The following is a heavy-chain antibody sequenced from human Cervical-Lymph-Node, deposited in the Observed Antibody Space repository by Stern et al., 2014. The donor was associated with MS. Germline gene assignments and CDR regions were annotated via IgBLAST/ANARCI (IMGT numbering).Heavy chain of an antibody. CDR2: LYWDDDK. CDR1: GFSVTTAGVG. D-gene: IGHD2-15*01. Sequence: ESGPTLVKPTQTVTLTCTLSGFSVTTAGVGVGWIRQPPGKALEWLALLYWDDDKLYSPSLKNRLTITKDTSKNQVVLTMTNVDPVDTATYYCAHSRVKYCRGGTCYSSLFDYWGQGTLVTVSS. CDR3: AHSRVKYCRGGTCYSSLFDY. V-gene: IGHV2-5*02. J-gene: IGHJ4*02.